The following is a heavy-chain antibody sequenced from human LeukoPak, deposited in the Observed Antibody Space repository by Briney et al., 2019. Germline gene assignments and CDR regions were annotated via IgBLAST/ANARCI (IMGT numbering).Heavy chain of an antibody. D-gene: IGHD5-12*01. J-gene: IGHJ5*02. CDR2: IYYSGST. CDR1: GGSISSYY. CDR3: TRTIVATGSWFDP. Sequence: SETLSLTCTVSGGSISSYYWSWIRQPPGKGLEWIGYIYYSGSTNYNPSLKSRVTISADTSKNQFSLKLSSVTAADTAVYYCTRTIVATGSWFDPWGQGTLVTVSS. V-gene: IGHV4-59*01.